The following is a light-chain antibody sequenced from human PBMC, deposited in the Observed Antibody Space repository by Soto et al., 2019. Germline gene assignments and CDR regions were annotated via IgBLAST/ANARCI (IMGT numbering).Light chain of an antibody. J-gene: IGKJ1*01. CDR2: KAS. CDR3: QQYNGYWT. V-gene: IGKV1-5*03. Sequence: DIQMTQSLSTLSASVGDRVTITCRASQSISDLLAWYQHKPGKAPKLLIYKASVLKSGVPSRFSGSGSGTEYTLTISSLQPDDFASYYCQQYNGYWTFGQGTKVEI. CDR1: QSISDL.